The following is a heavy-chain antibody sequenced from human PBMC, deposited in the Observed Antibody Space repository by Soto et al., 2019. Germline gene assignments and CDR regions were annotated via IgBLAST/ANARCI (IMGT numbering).Heavy chain of an antibody. CDR1: GGTFSSYT. CDR3: ASVILGPGMPVDY. J-gene: IGHJ4*02. CDR2: IIPILGIA. D-gene: IGHD3-16*02. V-gene: IGHV1-69*02. Sequence: ASVKVSCKASGGTFSSYTISWVRQAPGQGLEWMGRIIPILGIANYAQKFQGRVTITADKSTSTAYMELSSLRSEDTAVYYCASVILGPGMPVDYWGQGTLVTVS.